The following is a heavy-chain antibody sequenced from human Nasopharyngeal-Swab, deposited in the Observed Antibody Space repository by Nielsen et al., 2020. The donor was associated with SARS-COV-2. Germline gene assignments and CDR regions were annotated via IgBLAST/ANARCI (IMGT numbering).Heavy chain of an antibody. J-gene: IGHJ4*02. D-gene: IGHD3-3*01. CDR2: IYYSGST. CDR1: GYSISSSNW. CDR3: ASITIFGVVIDY. Sequence: SETLSLTCAVSGYSISSSNWWGWIRPPPGKGLEWIGYIYYSGSTYYNPSLKSRVTMSVDTSKNQFSLKLSSVTAVDTAVYYCASITIFGVVIDYWGQGTLVTVSS. V-gene: IGHV4-28*01.